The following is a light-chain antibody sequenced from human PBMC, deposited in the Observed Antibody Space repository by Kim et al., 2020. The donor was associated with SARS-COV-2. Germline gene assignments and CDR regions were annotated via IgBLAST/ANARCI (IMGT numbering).Light chain of an antibody. CDR2: GAS. CDR3: QQYNNWPRT. V-gene: IGKV3-15*01. Sequence: EILMTQSPAIVSVSPGERVTLSCRATQSVGSNLAWYQHKPGQAPRLLIYGASTRATGSPARFSGSGSGTEFTLTISSLQSEDFAIYYCQQYNNWPRTFGQGTKVEIK. J-gene: IGKJ1*01. CDR1: QSVGSN.